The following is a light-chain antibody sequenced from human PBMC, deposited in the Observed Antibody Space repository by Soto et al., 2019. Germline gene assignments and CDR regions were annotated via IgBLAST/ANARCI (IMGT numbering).Light chain of an antibody. CDR3: MQGTHWPPYT. J-gene: IGKJ2*01. CDR1: QSLVYSDGNAY. V-gene: IGKV2-30*01. CDR2: KVS. Sequence: DVVMTQSPLSLPVTLGQPASISCRSSQSLVYSDGNAYLNWFHQRPGQSPRRLIYKVSYRDSGVPDRFSGSGSGTDFTLKISRVEAENVGVYYCMQGTHWPPYTFGQGTKLEIK.